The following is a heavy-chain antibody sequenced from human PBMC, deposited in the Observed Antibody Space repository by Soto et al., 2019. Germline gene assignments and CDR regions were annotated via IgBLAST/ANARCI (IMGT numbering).Heavy chain of an antibody. D-gene: IGHD2-15*01. V-gene: IGHV3-23*01. Sequence: GGSLRLSCAACGFTFSSYAMSWVRQAPGKGLEWVSAISGSGGSTYYADSVKGRFTISRDNSKNTLYLQMNSLRAEDTAVYYCAKDLLNLGYCSGGSCYSVNYYYYYMEVWGKGTTVTVSS. CDR1: GFTFSSYA. CDR3: AKDLLNLGYCSGGSCYSVNYYYYYMEV. CDR2: ISGSGGST. J-gene: IGHJ6*03.